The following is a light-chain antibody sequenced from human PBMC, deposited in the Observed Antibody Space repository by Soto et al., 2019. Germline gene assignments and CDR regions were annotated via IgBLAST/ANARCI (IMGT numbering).Light chain of an antibody. CDR2: GAS. CDR1: QSVSSSY. V-gene: IGKV3-20*01. CDR3: QQYGSSPPT. J-gene: IGKJ1*01. Sequence: EIVLTQSPGTLSLSPGDRATLSCRASQSVSSSYLAWYQQKPGQGPRLLIYGASSRATGTPDRFSGSGSGTDFTLTINRLEPEDFALYYCQQYGSSPPTFGQGTKVDIK.